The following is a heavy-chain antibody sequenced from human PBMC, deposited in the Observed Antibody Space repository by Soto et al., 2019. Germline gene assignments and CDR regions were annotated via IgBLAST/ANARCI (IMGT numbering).Heavy chain of an antibody. J-gene: IGHJ5*02. CDR1: DDSLSTYY. V-gene: IGHV4-4*07. D-gene: IGHD2-21*01. Sequence: SETLSLTCNVSDDSLSTYYWSWIRQPAGKGLEWVGRIYASGSTNYNPSLKGRVSMSVDTSKKQFSLRMISVTAADTAMYYCARSAIPRGGWFRPWGQGVLVTVSS. CDR2: IYASGST. CDR3: ARSAIPRGGWFRP.